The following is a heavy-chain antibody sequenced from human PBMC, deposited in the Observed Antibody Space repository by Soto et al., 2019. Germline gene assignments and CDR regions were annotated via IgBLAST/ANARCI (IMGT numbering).Heavy chain of an antibody. CDR2: ISSSSSYI. D-gene: IGHD3-10*01. CDR3: GRRDHGSRSYYALYYYYYGMDV. J-gene: IGHJ6*02. CDR1: GFTFSSYS. V-gene: IGHV3-21*01. Sequence: EVQLVESGGGRVKPGGSLRLSCAASGFTFSSYSMNWVRQAPGKGLEWVSSISSSSSYIYYADSVKGRYTISRDNAKNSLYMQKNRLRAQDTAVYYRGRRDHGSRSYYALYYYYYGMDVWGQGPTFTVSS.